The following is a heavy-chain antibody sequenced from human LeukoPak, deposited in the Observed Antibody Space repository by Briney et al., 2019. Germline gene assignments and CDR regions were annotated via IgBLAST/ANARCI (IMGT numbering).Heavy chain of an antibody. CDR2: ISSSSSYI. CDR1: GFTFSSYS. Sequence: GGSLRLSCAASGFTFSSYSMNWVRQAPGKGLEWVSSISSSSSYIYYADSVKGRFTISRDNAKNSLYLQMNSLRAEDTAVYYCASPSGHYDPPYYFDYGGQGPRATVPS. D-gene: IGHD5-12*01. V-gene: IGHV3-21*01. CDR3: ASPSGHYDPPYYFDY. J-gene: IGHJ4*02.